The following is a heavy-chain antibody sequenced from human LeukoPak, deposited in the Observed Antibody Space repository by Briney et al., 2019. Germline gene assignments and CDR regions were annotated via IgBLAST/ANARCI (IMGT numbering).Heavy chain of an antibody. Sequence: GESLKISCKGSGYSFTSYWIGWVRQMPGKGLEWMGIIYPDDSDTRYSPSFQGQVTISADKSISTAYLQWSSLKASDTAMYYCARRRITMIRGPFDAFDIWGQGTMVTVSS. CDR2: IYPDDSDT. D-gene: IGHD3-22*01. CDR3: ARRRITMIRGPFDAFDI. V-gene: IGHV5-51*01. CDR1: GYSFTSYW. J-gene: IGHJ3*02.